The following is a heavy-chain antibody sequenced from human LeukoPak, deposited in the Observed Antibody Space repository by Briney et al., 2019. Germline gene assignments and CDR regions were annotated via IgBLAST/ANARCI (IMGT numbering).Heavy chain of an antibody. D-gene: IGHD3-3*01. CDR3: TRGYYDFWSGSHDAFDI. CDR1: GFTFSSHW. Sequence: GGSLRLSCAASGFTFSSHWMRWVRQAPGKGLVWVSRINSDGSSTSYADSVKGRFTISRDNAKNTLYLQMNGLRAEDTAVYYCTRGYYDFWSGSHDAFDIWGQGTMVTVSS. J-gene: IGHJ3*02. V-gene: IGHV3-74*01. CDR2: INSDGSST.